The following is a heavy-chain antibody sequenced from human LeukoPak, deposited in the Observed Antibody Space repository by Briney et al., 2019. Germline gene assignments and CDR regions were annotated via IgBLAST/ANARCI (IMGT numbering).Heavy chain of an antibody. CDR1: GYTFTGYY. D-gene: IGHD4-17*01. Sequence: ASVKVSCKASGYTFTGYYMHWVRQAPGQGLEWMGWINPNSGGTNYAQKFQGRVTMTRDTSISTAYMELSSLRSEDTAVYYCARAHRNDYGDASGYWGQGTLVTVSS. CDR2: INPNSGGT. V-gene: IGHV1-2*02. CDR3: ARAHRNDYGDASGY. J-gene: IGHJ4*02.